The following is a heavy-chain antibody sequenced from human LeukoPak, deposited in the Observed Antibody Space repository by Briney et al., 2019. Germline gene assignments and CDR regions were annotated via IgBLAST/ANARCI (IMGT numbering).Heavy chain of an antibody. J-gene: IGHJ4*02. D-gene: IGHD3-22*01. CDR2: IYYSGCT. CDR1: GGSITTSSYY. Sequence: PSETLSLTCTVSGGSITTSSYYWGWIRQSPGRGLEWIVTIYYSGCTYYNASLESRVTISVDTSKNQFSLKLRSVTAADTAVYYCARESFPYYYETSGYFDYWGQGTLVTVSS. V-gene: IGHV4-39*07. CDR3: ARESFPYYYETSGYFDY.